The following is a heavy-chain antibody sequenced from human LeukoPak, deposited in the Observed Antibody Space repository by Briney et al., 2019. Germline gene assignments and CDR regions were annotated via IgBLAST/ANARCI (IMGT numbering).Heavy chain of an antibody. CDR3: AKSFIAAIYGMDV. CDR2: ISGSGGRT. Sequence: GGSLRLSCAASGFTFSSYAMSWVRQAPGKGVEWVSAISGSGGRTYYADSVKGRFTISRDNSKNTLYLQMNSLRAEDTAVYYCAKSFIAAIYGMDVWGQGTTVTVSS. V-gene: IGHV3-23*01. CDR1: GFTFSSYA. J-gene: IGHJ6*02. D-gene: IGHD6-13*01.